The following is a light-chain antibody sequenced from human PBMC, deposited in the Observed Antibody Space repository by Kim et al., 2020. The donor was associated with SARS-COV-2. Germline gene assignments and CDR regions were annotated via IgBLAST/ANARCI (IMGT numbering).Light chain of an antibody. J-gene: IGLJ3*02. CDR2: YDT. CDR1: NIGSKN. Sequence: SYELTQPPSVSVDPGKTASITCGGANIGSKNVHWYQQKPGQAPVLVIFYDTDRPSGIPERFSGSNSGNTATLTISRVEAGEEVDYYYQLWDGSSDHPWVFGGGTQLTVL. CDR3: QLWDGSSDHPWV. V-gene: IGLV3-21*04.